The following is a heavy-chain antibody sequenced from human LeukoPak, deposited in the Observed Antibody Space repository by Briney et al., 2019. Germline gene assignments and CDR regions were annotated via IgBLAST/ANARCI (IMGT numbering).Heavy chain of an antibody. CDR3: ARDFVGATPFYYYGMDV. CDR2: IYYSGST. J-gene: IGHJ6*02. D-gene: IGHD1-26*01. CDR1: GGSISSYY. V-gene: IGHV4-59*01. Sequence: SETLSLTCTVSGGSISSYYWSWIRQPPGEGLEWIWYIYYSGSTNYNPSLKSRVTISVDTSKNQFSLKLSSVTAADTAVYYCARDFVGATPFYYYGMDVWGQGTTVTVSS.